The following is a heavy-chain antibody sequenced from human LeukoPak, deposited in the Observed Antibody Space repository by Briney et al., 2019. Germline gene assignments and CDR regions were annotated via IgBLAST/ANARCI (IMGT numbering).Heavy chain of an antibody. J-gene: IGHJ4*02. D-gene: IGHD2-15*01. CDR3: ARMTPDSPSFDY. V-gene: IGHV2-70*17. Sequence: SGPALVKPTQTLTLTCTFSGFALSTPEMCVTWIRQPPGKALEWLARIDWDDDKFYSPSLRTRLTISKDTPKNQVVLRMTNMDPVDTGTYYCARMTPDSPSFDYWGQGALITVSS. CDR2: IDWDDDK. CDR1: GFALSTPEMC.